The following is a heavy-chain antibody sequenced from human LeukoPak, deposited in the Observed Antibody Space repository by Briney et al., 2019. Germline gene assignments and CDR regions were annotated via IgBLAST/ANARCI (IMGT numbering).Heavy chain of an antibody. Sequence: SVKVSCEASGGTFSSYAISWVRQAPGQGLEWMGGIIPIFGTADYAQKFQGRVTITADESTSTAYMELSSLRSEDTAVYYCASVRLVRGVIDAFDYWGQGTLVTVSS. J-gene: IGHJ4*02. CDR3: ASVRLVRGVIDAFDY. CDR1: GGTFSSYA. V-gene: IGHV1-69*01. CDR2: IIPIFGTA. D-gene: IGHD3-10*01.